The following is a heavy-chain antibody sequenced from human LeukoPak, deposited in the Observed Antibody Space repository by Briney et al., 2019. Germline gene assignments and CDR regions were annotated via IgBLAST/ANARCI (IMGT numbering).Heavy chain of an antibody. CDR2: VKQDGSEK. V-gene: IGHV3-7*05. J-gene: IGHJ4*02. CDR1: GFTFRNYW. CDR3: AKHRDGGYLALYYFDY. D-gene: IGHD3-22*01. Sequence: PGGSLRLSCAASGFTFRNYWMSWVRQAPGKGLEWLANVKQDGSEKYYVDSVKGRFTISRDNSKNTLYLQMNSLRAEDTAVYYCAKHRDGGYLALYYFDYWGQGTLVTVSS.